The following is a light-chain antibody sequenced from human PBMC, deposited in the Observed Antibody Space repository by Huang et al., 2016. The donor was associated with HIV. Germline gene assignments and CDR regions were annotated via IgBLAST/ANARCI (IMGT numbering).Light chain of an antibody. J-gene: IGKJ5*01. Sequence: AIQMTQSPSSLSASTGDRVTITCRASQGVGNYLAWFQQKPGKAPKLLIYAASTLQSGVPSRFSGSGSGTDFTFTSSRLQSEDFATYYCQQYYTYPLTFAQGTRLETK. V-gene: IGKV1-8*01. CDR2: AAS. CDR3: QQYYTYPLT. CDR1: QGVGNY.